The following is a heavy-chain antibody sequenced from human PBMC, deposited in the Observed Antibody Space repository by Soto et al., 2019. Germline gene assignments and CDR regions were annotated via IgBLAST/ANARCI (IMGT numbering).Heavy chain of an antibody. J-gene: IGHJ4*02. Sequence: QVQLVESGGGVVQPGRSLRLSCAASGFTFSSYGMHWVRQAPGKGLEWVAVISYDGSNKYYADSVKGRFTISRDNSKNTLYRQMNSLRAEDTAVYYCAKDRSYYGSGSYPPLSYWGQGTMVTVSS. CDR3: AKDRSYYGSGSYPPLSY. D-gene: IGHD3-10*01. CDR1: GFTFSSYG. V-gene: IGHV3-30*18. CDR2: ISYDGSNK.